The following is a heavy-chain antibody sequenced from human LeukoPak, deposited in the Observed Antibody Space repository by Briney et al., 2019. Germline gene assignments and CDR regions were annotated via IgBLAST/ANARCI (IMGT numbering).Heavy chain of an antibody. V-gene: IGHV4-34*01. Sequence: PSETLSLTCAVYGGSFSGYYWSWIRQPPGKGLEWIGEINHSGSTNYNPSLKSRVTISVDTSKNQFSLKLSSVTAADTAVYYCARGEVEQQLPTGYWGQGTLVTVSS. CDR2: INHSGST. D-gene: IGHD6-13*01. CDR3: ARGEVEQQLPTGY. CDR1: GGSFSGYY. J-gene: IGHJ4*02.